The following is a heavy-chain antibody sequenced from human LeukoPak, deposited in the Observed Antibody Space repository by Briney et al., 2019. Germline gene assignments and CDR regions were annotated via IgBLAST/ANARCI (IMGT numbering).Heavy chain of an antibody. CDR3: ARTRSCGGGFYPWDFHY. D-gene: IGHD2-21*02. CDR1: GFTFSSYC. V-gene: IGHV3-21*01. J-gene: IGHJ4*02. CDR2: ISESSTYI. Sequence: GGSLRLSCAASGFTFSSYCMNWGRQAPGKGLEWVSSISESSTYIYYADSVKGRFTISRDNAKNSLYLQMNSLRAEDTAVYYCARTRSCGGGFYPWDFHYWGQGTPVTVSS.